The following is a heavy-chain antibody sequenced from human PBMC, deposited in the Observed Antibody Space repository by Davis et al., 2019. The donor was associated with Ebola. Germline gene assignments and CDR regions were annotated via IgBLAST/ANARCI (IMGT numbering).Heavy chain of an antibody. Sequence: GESLKISCAASGFTFSDYYMNWIRQAPGKGLEWISYISSSGSTIYYADSVKGRFTISRDNAKNSLYLQMNSLRAEDTAVYYCARDGSYSSSSGDYWGQGTLVTVSS. CDR3: ARDGSYSSSSGDY. J-gene: IGHJ4*02. CDR2: ISSSGSTI. D-gene: IGHD6-6*01. CDR1: GFTFSDYY. V-gene: IGHV3-11*04.